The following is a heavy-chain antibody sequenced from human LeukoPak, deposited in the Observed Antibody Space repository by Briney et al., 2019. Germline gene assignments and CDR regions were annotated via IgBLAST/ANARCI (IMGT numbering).Heavy chain of an antibody. CDR2: ISYSGSR. CDR1: GGSLSITNYY. V-gene: IGHV4-39*02. J-gene: IGHJ4*02. D-gene: IGHD3-10*01. Sequence: SENLSLTCTVSGGSLSITNYYWGWIRQPPGKGLEWIGSISYSGSRYYNPSLKSRVSISGDTSRNHFSMMLSSVTAADTAVYYCARREGRGGPSDYWGQGTLVTVSS. CDR3: ARREGRGGPSDY.